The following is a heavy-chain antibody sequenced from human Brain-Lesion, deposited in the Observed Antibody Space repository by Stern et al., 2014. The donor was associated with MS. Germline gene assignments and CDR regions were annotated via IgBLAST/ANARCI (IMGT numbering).Heavy chain of an antibody. CDR1: GYIFTGYY. V-gene: IGHV1-2*02. CDR2: INPNTGGP. D-gene: IGHD3-3*01. J-gene: IGHJ6*02. CDR3: ARDQRGITIFGVVTDYYYLGMDV. Sequence: QVQLVQSGAEVKKPGASVKVSCKTSGYIFTGYYIHWVRQAPGQGLEWMAWINPNTGGPKYAQKFQGRVTMSRDTSISTAYEELSSLTSDDTAVYYCARDQRGITIFGVVTDYYYLGMDVWGQGTTVTVSS.